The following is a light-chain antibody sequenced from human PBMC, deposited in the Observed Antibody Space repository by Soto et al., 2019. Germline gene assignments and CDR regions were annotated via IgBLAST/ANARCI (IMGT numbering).Light chain of an antibody. J-gene: IGLJ1*01. V-gene: IGLV2-14*03. Sequence: QSALTQPPSVSGSPGQSITFSCTGNNKEIICYNYVSWYQHHPGKAPKLMIFDVSNRPSGVSNRFSGSKSVNTASLTISGLQPEDEADYYCSSYTTSNTRQIVFGTGTKVTVL. CDR3: SSYTTSNTRQIV. CDR1: NKEIICYNY. CDR2: DVS.